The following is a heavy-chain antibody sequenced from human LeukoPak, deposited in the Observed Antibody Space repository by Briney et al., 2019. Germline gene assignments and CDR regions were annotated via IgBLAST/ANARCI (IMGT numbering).Heavy chain of an antibody. CDR1: EYTFTGYY. Sequence: ASVKVSCKASEYTFTGYYIHWVRQAPGQGLEWMGWISTYNGNTNYAQKLQGRLTVTTDTSTNTAYMELRSLRSDDTALYYCARDSHWNRGDYWGQGTLVTVSS. V-gene: IGHV1-18*04. CDR3: ARDSHWNRGDY. CDR2: ISTYNGNT. D-gene: IGHD1/OR15-1a*01. J-gene: IGHJ4*02.